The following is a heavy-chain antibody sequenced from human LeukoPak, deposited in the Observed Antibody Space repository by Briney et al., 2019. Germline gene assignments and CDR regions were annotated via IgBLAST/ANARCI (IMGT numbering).Heavy chain of an antibody. CDR1: GYTFTGYY. Sequence: ASVKVSCKASGYTFTGYYMHWVRQAPGQGLEWMGWINPNSGGTNYAQNFQGRVTMTRDTSISTAYMELSSLRSEDTAVYYCARVSGDYGDYLFDYWGQGTLVTVSS. V-gene: IGHV1-2*02. D-gene: IGHD4-17*01. CDR3: ARVSGDYGDYLFDY. CDR2: INPNSGGT. J-gene: IGHJ4*02.